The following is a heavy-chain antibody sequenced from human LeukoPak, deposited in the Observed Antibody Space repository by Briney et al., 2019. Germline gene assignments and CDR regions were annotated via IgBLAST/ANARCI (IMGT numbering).Heavy chain of an antibody. CDR1: GGTFSSYA. V-gene: IGHV1-69*05. CDR2: IIPIFGTA. CDR3: ARVRDYGGIGEDY. Sequence: SVKVSCKASGGTFSSYAISWVRQAPGQGLEWMGGIIPIFGTANYAQRFQGRVTMTTDTSTSTAYMELRSLRSDDTAVYYCARVRDYGGIGEDYWGQGTLVTVSS. D-gene: IGHD3-16*01. J-gene: IGHJ4*02.